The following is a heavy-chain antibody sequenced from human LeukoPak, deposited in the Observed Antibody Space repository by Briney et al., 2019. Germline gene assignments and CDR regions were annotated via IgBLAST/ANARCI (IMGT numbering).Heavy chain of an antibody. CDR3: ARDRVWGSYRWYYFDY. J-gene: IGHJ4*02. Sequence: PGGSLRLSCAASGSTFSSYWMSWVRQAPGKGLEWVANIKQDGSEKYYVDSVKGRFTISRDNAKNSLYLQMNSLRAEDTAVYYCARDRVWGSYRWYYFDYWGQGTLVTVSS. CDR2: IKQDGSEK. CDR1: GSTFSSYW. D-gene: IGHD3-16*02. V-gene: IGHV3-7*01.